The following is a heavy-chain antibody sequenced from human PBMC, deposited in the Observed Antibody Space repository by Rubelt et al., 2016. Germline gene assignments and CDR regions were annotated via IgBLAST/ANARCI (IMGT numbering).Heavy chain of an antibody. CDR1: GGSINNYY. D-gene: IGHD6-19*01. V-gene: IGHV4-4*07. CDR2: IYTSGST. J-gene: IGHJ5*02. Sequence: QVQLQESGPGLVKPSETLSLTCNASGGSINNYYWSWIRQPAGKGLEWIGRIYTSGSTNYNPSLKSRVTMSVDTSKNQFSRRLNAVTAADTAVYYCARVHRTTAVADLWGQGTLVTVSS. CDR3: ARVHRTTAVADL.